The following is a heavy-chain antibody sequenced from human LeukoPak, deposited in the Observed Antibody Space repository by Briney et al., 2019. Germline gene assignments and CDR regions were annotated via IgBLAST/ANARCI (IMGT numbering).Heavy chain of an antibody. D-gene: IGHD3-16*02. Sequence: PGGSLRLSCAASGFTFSSYAMHWVRQAPGKGLEWVAVISYDGSNKYYADSVKGRFTISRDNSKNTLYLQMNSLRAEDTAVYYCARVMITFGGVIVPNMPVDYWGRGTLVTVSS. V-gene: IGHV3-30*04. CDR3: ARVMITFGGVIVPNMPVDY. J-gene: IGHJ4*02. CDR1: GFTFSSYA. CDR2: ISYDGSNK.